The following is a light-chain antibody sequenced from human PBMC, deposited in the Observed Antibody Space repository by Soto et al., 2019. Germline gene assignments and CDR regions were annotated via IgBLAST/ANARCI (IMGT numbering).Light chain of an antibody. V-gene: IGKV1-5*03. J-gene: IGKJ1*01. CDR1: QTISSW. CDR2: KAS. Sequence: IQMTKSPSTLSGSVGDRVTITCRASQTISSWLAWYQQKQGKAPKLLIYKASTLKSGVPSRFRGSGSRTEFTLTISRLQTDDFETYYCQHYNSYSEAFGQGTKVDIK. CDR3: QHYNSYSEA.